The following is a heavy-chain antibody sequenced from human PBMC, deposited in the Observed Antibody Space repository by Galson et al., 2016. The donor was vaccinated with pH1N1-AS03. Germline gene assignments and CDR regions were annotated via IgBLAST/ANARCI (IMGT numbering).Heavy chain of an antibody. Sequence: SLRLSFATSGFTFSSYSMTWVRQAPGKGLEWVSFIRNSGSYISYGDSVKGRFTVSRDNAKNSLYLQMNSLRAEDTAVYYCARGNYYDVDLKEYYFDYWGQGTLVTVSS. D-gene: IGHD3-22*01. J-gene: IGHJ4*02. CDR2: IRNSGSYI. CDR3: ARGNYYDVDLKEYYFDY. CDR1: GFTFSSYS. V-gene: IGHV3-21*01.